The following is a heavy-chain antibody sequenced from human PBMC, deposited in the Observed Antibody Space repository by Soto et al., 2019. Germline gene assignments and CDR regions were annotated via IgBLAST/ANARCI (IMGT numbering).Heavy chain of an antibody. D-gene: IGHD3-22*01. CDR2: ISGSGGST. CDR3: AKAISGYYVIPFDY. J-gene: IGHJ4*02. Sequence: GGSLRLSCAASGFTFSSYAMSWVRQAPGKGLEWVSAISGSGGSTYYADSVKGRFTISRDNSKNPLYLQMNSLRAEDTAVYYCAKAISGYYVIPFDYWGQGTLVTVSS. V-gene: IGHV3-23*01. CDR1: GFTFSSYA.